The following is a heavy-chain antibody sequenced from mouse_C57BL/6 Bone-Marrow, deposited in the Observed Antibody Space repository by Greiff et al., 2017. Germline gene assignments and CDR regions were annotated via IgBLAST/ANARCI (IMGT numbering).Heavy chain of an antibody. D-gene: IGHD1-1*01. J-gene: IGHJ2*01. Sequence: QVQLQQPGAELVKPGASVKLSCKASGYTFTSYWMHWVKQRPGRGLEWIGRIDPTSGGTKYNEKFKSKATLTVDKSSSTAYMQLSGLTSEDSAVYESERGDYGSGIDYWGQGTTLTVSS. CDR2: IDPTSGGT. V-gene: IGHV1-72*01. CDR3: ERGDYGSGIDY. CDR1: GYTFTSYW.